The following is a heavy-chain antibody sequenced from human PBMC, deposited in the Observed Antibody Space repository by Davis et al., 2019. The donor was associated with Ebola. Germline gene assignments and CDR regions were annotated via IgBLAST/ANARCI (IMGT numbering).Heavy chain of an antibody. CDR1: GYTFTSYG. D-gene: IGHD6-13*01. J-gene: IGHJ6*02. V-gene: IGHV1-18*04. CDR2: ISTYNGNT. CDR3: ARMAAAGTKLEV. Sequence: AASVKVSCKASGYTFTSYGISWVRQAPRQGLEWLGWISTYNGNTNFAQKLQGRVTMTTDTSTSSAYLDIRSLRSDDTAVYYCARMAAAGTKLEVWGQGTTVTVSS.